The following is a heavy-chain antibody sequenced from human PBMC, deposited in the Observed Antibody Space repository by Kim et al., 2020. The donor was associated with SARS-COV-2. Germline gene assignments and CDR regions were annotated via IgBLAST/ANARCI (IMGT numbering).Heavy chain of an antibody. CDR1: GGTFSCYA. D-gene: IGHD2-15*01. CDR2: IIPIFGTA. V-gene: IGHV1-69*13. J-gene: IGHJ3*02. Sequence: SVKVSCKASGGTFSCYAISWVRQAPGQGLEWMGGIIPIFGTANYAQKFQGRVTITADESTSTAYMELSSLRSEDTAVYYCARGDIVVVVAATPRAFDIWGQGTMVTVSS. CDR3: ARGDIVVVVAATPRAFDI.